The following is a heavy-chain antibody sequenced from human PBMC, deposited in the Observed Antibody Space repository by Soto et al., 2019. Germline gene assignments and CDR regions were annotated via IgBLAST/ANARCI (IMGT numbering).Heavy chain of an antibody. CDR3: ARTTGTVTTRYFDY. Sequence: SETLSLTCTVSGGSISSYYWSWIRQPPGKGLEWIGYIYYSGSTNYNPSLKSRVTISVDTSKNQFSLKLSSVTAADTAVYYCARTTGTVTTRYFDYWGQGTLVTVSS. J-gene: IGHJ4*02. CDR2: IYYSGST. CDR1: GGSISSYY. D-gene: IGHD4-17*01. V-gene: IGHV4-59*01.